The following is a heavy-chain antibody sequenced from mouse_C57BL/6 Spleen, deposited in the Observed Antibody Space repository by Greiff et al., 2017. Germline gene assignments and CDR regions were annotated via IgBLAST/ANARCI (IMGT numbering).Heavy chain of an antibody. CDR2: IDPSDSYT. CDR1: GYTFTSYW. J-gene: IGHJ2*01. Sequence: VQLQQPGAELVMPGASVKLSCKASGYTFTSYWMHWVKQRPGQGLEWIGEIDPSDSYTNYNQKFKGKSTLTVDKSSSTAYMQLSSLTSEDSAVYYCARSAQCYFGYWGQGTTLTVSS. CDR3: ARSAQCYFGY. D-gene: IGHD3-2*02. V-gene: IGHV1-69*01.